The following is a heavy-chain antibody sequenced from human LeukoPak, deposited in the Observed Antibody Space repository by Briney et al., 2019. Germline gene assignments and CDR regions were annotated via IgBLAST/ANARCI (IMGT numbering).Heavy chain of an antibody. J-gene: IGHJ4*02. D-gene: IGHD3-9*01. CDR3: AKDSSPPDYDILTGYYHY. CDR2: IRYDGSNK. V-gene: IGHV3-30*02. Sequence: GGSLRLSCAASGFIFSNYEMNWVRQAPGRGLEWVAFIRYDGSNKYYADSVKGRFTISRDNSKNTLYLQMNSLRAEDTAVYYCAKDSSPPDYDILTGYYHYWGQGTLVTVSS. CDR1: GFIFSNYE.